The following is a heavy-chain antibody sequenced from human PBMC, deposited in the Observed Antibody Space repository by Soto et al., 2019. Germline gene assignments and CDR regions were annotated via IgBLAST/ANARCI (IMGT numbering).Heavy chain of an antibody. Sequence: EVQLVESGGGRVKPGGSLRLSCAASGFTFSRYGMNWVRQAPGKGLELVSSISGLSSYIYYADSVKGRFTVSRDNAKNALYVQMNSLRAEDTAVYYCARDPQRRRADSYYYGMDVWGQGTTVIVSS. J-gene: IGHJ6*02. CDR2: ISGLSSYI. CDR3: ARDPQRRRADSYYYGMDV. D-gene: IGHD1-1*01. V-gene: IGHV3-21*02. CDR1: GFTFSRYG.